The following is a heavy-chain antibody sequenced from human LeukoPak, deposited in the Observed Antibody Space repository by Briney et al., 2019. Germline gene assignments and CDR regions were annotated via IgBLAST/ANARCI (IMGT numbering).Heavy chain of an antibody. V-gene: IGHV3-23*01. J-gene: IGHJ4*02. CDR3: AKDWSCDY. CDR1: GFTFSSYA. D-gene: IGHD1-26*01. Sequence: GGSLRLSCAASGFTFSSYAMTWVRQAPGKGLEWVSAISDSGSKTHYADSVKGRFTISRDNSKNTAYLQMNSLRAEDTALYYCAKDWSCDYWGQGTLVTVSS. CDR2: ISDSGSKT.